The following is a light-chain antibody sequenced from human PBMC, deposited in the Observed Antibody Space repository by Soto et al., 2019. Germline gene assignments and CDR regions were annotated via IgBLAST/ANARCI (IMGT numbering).Light chain of an antibody. CDR3: NSYAGSNIYV. CDR2: EVN. J-gene: IGLJ1*01. Sequence: QSALTQPPSASGSPGQSATISCTGTSSDVGGYNFVSWYQHHPGKAPKLIIYEVNKRPSGVPNRFSGSKSGNTASLTVSGLQAVDEADYYCNSYAGSNIYVFGTGTKLTVL. V-gene: IGLV2-8*01. CDR1: SSDVGGYNF.